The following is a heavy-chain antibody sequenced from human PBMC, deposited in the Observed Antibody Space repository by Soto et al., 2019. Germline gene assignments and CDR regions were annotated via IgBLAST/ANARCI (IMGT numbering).Heavy chain of an antibody. Sequence: ASVKVSCKASGYTFTSYAMHWVRQAPGQRLEWMGWINGGNGNTKYSQRFQGRVTITRDTSASTAYMELSSLRSEDTAVYYCMSGPFDDWGQGTLVTVSS. J-gene: IGHJ4*02. CDR1: GYTFTSYA. CDR3: MSGPFDD. V-gene: IGHV1-3*01. CDR2: INGGNGNT.